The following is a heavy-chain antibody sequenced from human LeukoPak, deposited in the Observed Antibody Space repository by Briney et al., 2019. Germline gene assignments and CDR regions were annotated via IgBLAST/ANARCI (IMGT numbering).Heavy chain of an antibody. D-gene: IGHD3-10*01. J-gene: IGHJ2*01. Sequence: SETLSLTCTVSGGSVSSGSYYWSWIRQPPGKGLEWIGYIYYSGSTNYNPSLKSRVTISVDTSKNQFSLKLSSVTAADTAVYYCARDSYYYGSGFQFWYFDLWGRGTLVVVSS. CDR2: IYYSGST. CDR3: ARDSYYYGSGFQFWYFDL. CDR1: GGSVSSGSYY. V-gene: IGHV4-61*01.